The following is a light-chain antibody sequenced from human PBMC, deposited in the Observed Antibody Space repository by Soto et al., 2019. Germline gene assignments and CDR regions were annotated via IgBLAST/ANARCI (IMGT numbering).Light chain of an antibody. CDR2: GNS. CDR1: SSNIGAGYD. J-gene: IGLJ2*01. V-gene: IGLV1-40*01. CDR3: QSYDSSLSAPVV. Sequence: QSVLTQPPSVSGAPGQRVTISCTGSSSNIGAGYDVHWYQQLPGTAPKLLIYGNSNRPSGVPDRFSGSKSGTSASLAITGLQAVDEADYYCQSYDSSLSAPVVFGGGTKLTVL.